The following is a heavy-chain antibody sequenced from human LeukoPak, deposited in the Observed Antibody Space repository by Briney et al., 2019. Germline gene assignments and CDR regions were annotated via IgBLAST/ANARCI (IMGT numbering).Heavy chain of an antibody. CDR1: GGSISSYY. CDR2: IYYSGST. V-gene: IGHV4-59*01. D-gene: IGHD5-12*01. J-gene: IGHJ4*02. Sequence: PSETLSLTCTVSGGSISSYYWSWIRQPPGKGLEWIGYIYYSGSTNYNPSLKSRVTISVDTSKNQFSLKLSSVTAADTAVYYCARVPWGGYEPYFDYWGQGTLVTVSS. CDR3: ARVPWGGYEPYFDY.